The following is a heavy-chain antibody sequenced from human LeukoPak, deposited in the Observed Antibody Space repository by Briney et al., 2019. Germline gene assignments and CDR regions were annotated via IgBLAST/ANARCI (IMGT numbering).Heavy chain of an antibody. D-gene: IGHD3-22*01. CDR1: GFTFNSYA. J-gene: IGHJ3*02. Sequence: SGGSLRLSCAASGFTFNSYAMHWVRQAPGKGLEWVSSISSTSSYIYYADSMKGRLTISRDNTKNSLYLQMNSLRAEDTAVYYCAKAAGDDSSGYYFNVAFDIWGQGTMVTVSS. CDR2: ISSTSSYI. CDR3: AKAAGDDSSGYYFNVAFDI. V-gene: IGHV3-21*04.